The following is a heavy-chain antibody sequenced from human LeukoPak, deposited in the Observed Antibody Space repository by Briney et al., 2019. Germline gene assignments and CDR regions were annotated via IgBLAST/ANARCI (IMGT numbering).Heavy chain of an antibody. CDR2: IEDDENSE. Sequence: GGSLRLSCAASGFSFRSYNMHWVRQAPGKGLEWVAFIEDDENSEYYADSVKGRFTVSRDNPRNTLYLQMNSLRAEDTAMYHCAKDYGSGGYSFDYWGQGTLVTVSS. D-gene: IGHD3-10*01. CDR3: AKDYGSGGYSFDY. V-gene: IGHV3-30*02. CDR1: GFSFRSYN. J-gene: IGHJ4*02.